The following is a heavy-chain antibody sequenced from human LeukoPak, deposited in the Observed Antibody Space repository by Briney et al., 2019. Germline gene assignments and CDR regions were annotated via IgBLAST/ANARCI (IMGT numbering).Heavy chain of an antibody. CDR1: GYSFSNYW. V-gene: IGHV5-51*01. CDR2: IYPGDSDT. J-gene: IGHJ6*02. Sequence: GESLKISCKGSGYSFSNYWIAWVRQMPGKGLEWMGIIYPGDSDTRYSPSFQGQVTISADKSISTAYLQWSSLKASDTAMYYCASHNCSGGSCPHYYGMDVWGQGTTVTVSS. D-gene: IGHD2-15*01. CDR3: ASHNCSGGSCPHYYGMDV.